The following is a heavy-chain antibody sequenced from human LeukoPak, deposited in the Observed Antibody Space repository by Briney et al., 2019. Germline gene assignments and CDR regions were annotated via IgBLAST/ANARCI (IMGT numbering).Heavy chain of an antibody. CDR3: ARSVGLYYYDSSGYFDS. CDR1: GFTFSSYW. D-gene: IGHD3-22*01. J-gene: IGHJ4*02. Sequence: GGSLRLSCAASGFTFSSYWMTWVRQAPGKGLEWVANIKQDGSEKHYVDSVKRRFTIPRDNAKKSLYLQMNSLRAEDTAVYYCARSVGLYYYDSSGYFDSWGQGTLVTVSS. V-gene: IGHV3-7*01. CDR2: IKQDGSEK.